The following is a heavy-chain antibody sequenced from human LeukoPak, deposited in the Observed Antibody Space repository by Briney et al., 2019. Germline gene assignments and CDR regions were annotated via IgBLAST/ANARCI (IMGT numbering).Heavy chain of an antibody. CDR2: ISSSSSYI. V-gene: IGHV3-21*01. Sequence: GDSLRLSCAASGFTFSSYTMNWVRQAPGKGLEWVSFISSSSSYIYDADSVKGRFTISRGNAKNSLYLQMSSLRAEDTAVYYCARGHPGDLYGMDVWGQGTTVTVSS. CDR1: GFTFSSYT. CDR3: ARGHPGDLYGMDV. J-gene: IGHJ6*02.